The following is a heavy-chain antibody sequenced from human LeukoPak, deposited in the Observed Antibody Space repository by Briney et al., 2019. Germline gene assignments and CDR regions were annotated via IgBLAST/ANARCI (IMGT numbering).Heavy chain of an antibody. J-gene: IGHJ5*02. Sequence: GGSLRLSCAASGFTFSSYGMSWVRQAPGKGLEWVSAISGSGGSTYYADSVKGRFTISRDNSKNTLYLQMNSLRAEDTAVYYCARAPKFRLVGVAKGPFDPWGQGTLVTVST. V-gene: IGHV3-23*01. CDR2: ISGSGGST. D-gene: IGHD1-26*01. CDR3: ARAPKFRLVGVAKGPFDP. CDR1: GFTFSSYG.